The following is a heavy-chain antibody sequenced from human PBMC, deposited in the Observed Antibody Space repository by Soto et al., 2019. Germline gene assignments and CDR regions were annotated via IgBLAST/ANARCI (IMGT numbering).Heavy chain of an antibody. CDR3: ARDLPSMGTAAGHDAFDI. D-gene: IGHD6-13*01. Sequence: SVKVSYKASGGSFSSYAIIWVRQSPGQGLEWMGGIIPIFGTANYAQKFQCRVTITADESTSTAYMELSSLRSEDTAVYYCARDLPSMGTAAGHDAFDIWGQGTMVTVSS. CDR1: GGSFSSYA. J-gene: IGHJ3*02. V-gene: IGHV1-69*01. CDR2: IIPIFGTA.